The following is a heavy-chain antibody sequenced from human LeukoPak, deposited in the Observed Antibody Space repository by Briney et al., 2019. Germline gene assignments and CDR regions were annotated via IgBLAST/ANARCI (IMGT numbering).Heavy chain of an antibody. CDR3: VRWQQPRGFDS. CDR1: GGSMRLLY. V-gene: IGHV4-59*08. CDR2: VYHSGST. J-gene: IGHJ5*01. D-gene: IGHD5-18*01. Sequence: SETLSLTCTVSGGSMRLLYWGWIRQPPAKGLEWIGNVYHSGSTNYNPSLKTRLSLSVDTSKNQFSLRLRSVTAADTAIYYCVRWQQPRGFDSWGQGTLVSVSS.